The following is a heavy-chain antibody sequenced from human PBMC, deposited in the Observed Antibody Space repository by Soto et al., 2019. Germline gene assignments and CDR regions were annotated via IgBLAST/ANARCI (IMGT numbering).Heavy chain of an antibody. V-gene: IGHV4-4*02. J-gene: IGHJ4*02. CDR2: IYHPGST. CDR1: NGSINTSFW. D-gene: IGHD4-17*01. CDR3: ARRFSVTTMRGFFDS. Sequence: QVQLQESGPGLVKPSETLSLTCAVSNGSINTSFWWSWVRQSPGKALEWIGEIYHPGSTNYNPSLKSRVTVSIDKSKNQFSLKLYSVTTADTAIYYCARRFSVTTMRGFFDSWGQGSLVTVSS.